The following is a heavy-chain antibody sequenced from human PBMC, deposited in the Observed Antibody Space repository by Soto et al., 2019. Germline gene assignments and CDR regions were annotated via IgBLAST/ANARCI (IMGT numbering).Heavy chain of an antibody. CDR3: ARGPSGRYHYLDV. CDR2: ISSSGSSK. V-gene: IGHV3-11*01. CDR1: GFTYSDYY. Sequence: QVQLVESGGGLVKPGGSLRLSCGASGFTYSDYYMYWIRQAPGKGLEWVSYISSSGSSKYYAASVKGRFTVSRDNAKNSLYLQMNRLRAEDTALYYCARGPSGRYHYLDVWGKGTTVSVSS. J-gene: IGHJ6*03.